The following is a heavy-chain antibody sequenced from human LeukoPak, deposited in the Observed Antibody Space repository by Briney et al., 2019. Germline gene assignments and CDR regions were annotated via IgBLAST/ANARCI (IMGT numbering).Heavy chain of an antibody. CDR3: ASASSGSYNHYSY. D-gene: IGHD1-26*01. Sequence: GSLRLSCAASGFTFSDYYMSWIRHAPRKGLGWVSYISSSGSTIYYADSVKGRFTISRDNAKNSLYLQMNSLRAEDTAVYYCASASSGSYNHYSYWGQGTLVTVSS. J-gene: IGHJ4*02. CDR2: ISSSGSTI. CDR1: GFTFSDYY. V-gene: IGHV3-11*01.